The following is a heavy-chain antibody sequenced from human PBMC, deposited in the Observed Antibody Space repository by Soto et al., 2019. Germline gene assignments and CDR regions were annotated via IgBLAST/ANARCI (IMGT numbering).Heavy chain of an antibody. CDR1: GGSISSGGYY. CDR3: AREGCSGGSCYSESYYYYYMDV. D-gene: IGHD2-15*01. Sequence: QVQLQESGPGLVKPSQTLSLTCTVSGGSISSGGYYWSWIRQHPGKGLEWIGYIYYSGSTYYNPSLKSRVTISVATSKNQFSLKLSSVTAADTAVYYCAREGCSGGSCYSESYYYYYMDVWGKGTTVTVSS. J-gene: IGHJ6*03. CDR2: IYYSGST. V-gene: IGHV4-31*03.